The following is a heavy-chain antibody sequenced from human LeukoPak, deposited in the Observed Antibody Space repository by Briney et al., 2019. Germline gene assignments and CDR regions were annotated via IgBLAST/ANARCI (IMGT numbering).Heavy chain of an antibody. Sequence: ASVKVSCKASGYTFTGYYMHWVRQAPGQGLEWMGWINPNSGGTNYAQKFQGWVTMTRDTSISTAYMELSRLRSDDTAVYYCAREGSRVSPYAFDIWGQGTMVTVSS. J-gene: IGHJ3*02. CDR2: INPNSGGT. V-gene: IGHV1-2*04. CDR1: GYTFTGYY. CDR3: AREGSRVSPYAFDI.